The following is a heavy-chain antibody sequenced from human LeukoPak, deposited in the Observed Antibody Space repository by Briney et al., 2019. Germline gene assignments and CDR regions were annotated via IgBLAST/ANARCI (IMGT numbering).Heavy chain of an antibody. V-gene: IGHV3-30*02. CDR1: GFTFSSYG. J-gene: IGHJ4*02. D-gene: IGHD3-22*01. Sequence: GGSLRLSCAASGFTFSSYGIHCGCQAPGKGLGWVAFIWYDGKNKFYADSVKGRFTISRDDSKNTLYLQMNSLRAEDTAVYYCAKESESYDSSGYTFDYWGQGTLVTVSS. CDR3: AKESESYDSSGYTFDY. CDR2: IWYDGKNK.